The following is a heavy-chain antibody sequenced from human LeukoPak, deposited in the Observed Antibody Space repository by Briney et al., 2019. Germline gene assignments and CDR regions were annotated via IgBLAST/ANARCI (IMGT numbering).Heavy chain of an antibody. CDR3: AREFFELGDYAFDI. CDR1: GFTFSNYD. D-gene: IGHD7-27*01. CDR2: ISSSSSYI. V-gene: IGHV3-21*01. Sequence: SGGSLRLSCAASGFTFSNYDVHWVRQAPGKGLEWVSSISSSSSYIYYADSVKGRFTISRDNAKNSLYLQMNSLRAEDTAVYYCAREFFELGDYAFDIWGQGTMVTVSS. J-gene: IGHJ3*02.